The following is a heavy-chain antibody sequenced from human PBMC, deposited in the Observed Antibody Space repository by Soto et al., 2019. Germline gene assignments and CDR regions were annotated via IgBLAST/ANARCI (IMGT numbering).Heavy chain of an antibody. CDR1: GFTFSSYG. CDR3: ARGTTVTTLYYYYGMDV. V-gene: IGHV3-33*01. CDR2: IWYDGSNK. Sequence: PXGSLRLSCAASGFTFSSYGMHWVRQAPGKGLEWVAVIWYDGSNKYYADSVKGRFTISRDNSKNTLYLQMNSLRAEDTAVYYCARGTTVTTLYYYYGMDVWGQGTTVTVSS. J-gene: IGHJ6*02. D-gene: IGHD4-17*01.